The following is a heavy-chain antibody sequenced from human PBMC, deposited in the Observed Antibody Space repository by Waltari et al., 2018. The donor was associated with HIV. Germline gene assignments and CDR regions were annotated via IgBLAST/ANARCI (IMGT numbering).Heavy chain of an antibody. CDR3: ARDAISSWLFDD. D-gene: IGHD6-13*01. CDR1: GLLLSDDS. Sequence: EVQLVESGGGLVQPGGSLRLSCEALGLLLSDDSKNWVRQAPGKELDWVSYISPSSSTTYYADSVKGRFTISRDNAKNSLYLQMNSLRDEDTAVYYCARDAISSWLFDDWGQGTLVTVSS. J-gene: IGHJ4*02. V-gene: IGHV3-48*02. CDR2: ISPSSSTT.